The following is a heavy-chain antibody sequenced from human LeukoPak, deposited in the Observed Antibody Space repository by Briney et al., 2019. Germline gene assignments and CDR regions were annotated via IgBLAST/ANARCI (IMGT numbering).Heavy chain of an antibody. V-gene: IGHV4-34*01. Sequence: PSETLSLTCAVYGGSFSGYYWSWIRQPPGKGLEWIGEINHSGSTNYNPSLKSRVTISVDTSKNQSSLKLSSVTAADTAVYYCARDRLGYCSSTSCYGPTTFDYWGQGTLVTVSS. CDR1: GGSFSGYY. CDR3: ARDRLGYCSSTSCYGPTTFDY. D-gene: IGHD2-2*01. J-gene: IGHJ4*02. CDR2: INHSGST.